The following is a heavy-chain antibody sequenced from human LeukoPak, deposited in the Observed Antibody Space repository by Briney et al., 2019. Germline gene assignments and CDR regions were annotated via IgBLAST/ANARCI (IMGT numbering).Heavy chain of an antibody. CDR1: GFTVSSTY. CDR3: VRWRYTPIGGGAFDI. CDR2: IYSGGST. D-gene: IGHD5-18*01. V-gene: IGHV3-66*01. J-gene: IGHJ3*02. Sequence: GGSLRLSCAASGFTVSSTYMSWVRQAPGKGLEWVSVIYSGGSTYYADSVKGRFTISRDNSKNTLFLQMNSLRAEDTAVYYCVRWRYTPIGGGAFDIWGQGTMVTVSS.